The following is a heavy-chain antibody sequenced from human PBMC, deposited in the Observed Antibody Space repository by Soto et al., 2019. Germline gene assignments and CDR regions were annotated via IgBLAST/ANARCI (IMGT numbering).Heavy chain of an antibody. Sequence: GASVKVSCKASGYTFTSYGISWVRQAPGQGLEWMGWISAYNGNTNYAQKLQGRVTMTTDTSTSTAYMELRSLRSDDTAVYYCARDVRGGTIFGVVTLWGQGTLVTVSS. CDR2: ISAYNGNT. J-gene: IGHJ4*02. V-gene: IGHV1-18*01. CDR1: GYTFTSYG. CDR3: ARDVRGGTIFGVVTL. D-gene: IGHD3-3*01.